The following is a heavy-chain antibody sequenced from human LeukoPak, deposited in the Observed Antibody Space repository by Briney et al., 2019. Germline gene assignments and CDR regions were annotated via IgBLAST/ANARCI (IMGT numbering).Heavy chain of an antibody. CDR2: ISYDGSNK. D-gene: IGHD5-24*01. CDR3: AKRETEMATNVFDY. J-gene: IGHJ4*02. V-gene: IGHV3-30-3*02. CDR1: GFTFSSYA. Sequence: GGSLRLSCAASGFTFSSYAMHWVRQAPGKGLEWVAVISYDGSNKYYADSVKGRFTISRDNSKNTLYLQMNSLRAEDTAVYYCAKRETEMATNVFDYWGQGTLVTVSS.